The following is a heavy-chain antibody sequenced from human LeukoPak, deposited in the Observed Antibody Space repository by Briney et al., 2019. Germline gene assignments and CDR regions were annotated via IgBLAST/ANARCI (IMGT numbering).Heavy chain of an antibody. CDR1: GFTFSNYA. D-gene: IGHD3-10*01. CDR2: ITGSAADT. CDR3: AKPTVGSGSHYGLDV. V-gene: IGHV3-23*01. J-gene: IGHJ6*04. Sequence: GGSLRLSCAASGFTFSNYAMSWVRQAPGKRLEWVSAITGSAADTYSADSVKGRFTISRDNSRNTLYLQMNGLRAEDTAVYYCAKPTVGSGSHYGLDVWGKGTTVTVSS.